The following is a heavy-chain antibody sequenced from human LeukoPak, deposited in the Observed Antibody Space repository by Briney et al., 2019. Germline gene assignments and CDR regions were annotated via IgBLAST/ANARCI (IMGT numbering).Heavy chain of an antibody. CDR2: IDKKDNFYAT. D-gene: IGHD1-26*01. CDR1: GFTFSGSA. CDR3: TRDSGTYNWLDP. Sequence: GGSLRLSCAASGFTFSGSAIHWVRQSSGKGLEWVGHIDKKDNFYATSSAASVTGRFTISRDDSKNTAYLQMNSLKTEDTALYYCTRDSGTYNWLDPWGQGTLVTVSS. J-gene: IGHJ5*02. V-gene: IGHV3-73*01.